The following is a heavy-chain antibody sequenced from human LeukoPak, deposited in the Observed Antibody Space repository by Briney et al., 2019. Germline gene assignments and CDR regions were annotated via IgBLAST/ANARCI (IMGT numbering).Heavy chain of an antibody. Sequence: GSLRLACAASGFTFRSDWMSWIRQPPGKGLEWIGEINHSGSTNYNPSLKSRVTISVDTSKNQFSLKLSSVTAADTAFYYCARSSGAMTTAFFDYWGQGTLVTVSS. CDR3: ARSSGAMTTAFFDY. J-gene: IGHJ4*02. CDR2: INHSGST. CDR1: GFTFRSDW. D-gene: IGHD4-17*01. V-gene: IGHV4-34*01.